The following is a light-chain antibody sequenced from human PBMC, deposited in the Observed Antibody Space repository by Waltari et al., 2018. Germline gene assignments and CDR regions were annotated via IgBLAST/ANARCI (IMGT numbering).Light chain of an antibody. Sequence: DIQMTQSPSSLSASVGDRVTTTCQASQDISNYLNWYQQKPGKAPKLLIYDASNLETGVPSRFSGSGSGTDFTFTISSLQPEDIATYYCQQYDNLPYTFGQGTKLEIK. J-gene: IGKJ2*01. CDR3: QQYDNLPYT. V-gene: IGKV1-33*01. CDR1: QDISNY. CDR2: DAS.